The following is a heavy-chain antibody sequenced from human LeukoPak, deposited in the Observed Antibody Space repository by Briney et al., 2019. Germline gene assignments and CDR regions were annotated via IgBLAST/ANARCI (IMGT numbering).Heavy chain of an antibody. J-gene: IGHJ4*02. CDR3: ANTRYCSSTNCYLPDY. D-gene: IGHD2-2*01. CDR2: ISDSGGNT. CDR1: GFTFSSYG. V-gene: IGHV3-23*01. Sequence: GGSLRLSCAASGFTFSSYGMTWVRHTPGKGLEWVSVISDSGGNTYYADSVKGRFTISRDNSKHTLYLQMNSLRAEDTAVYYCANTRYCSSTNCYLPDYWGQGALVTVSS.